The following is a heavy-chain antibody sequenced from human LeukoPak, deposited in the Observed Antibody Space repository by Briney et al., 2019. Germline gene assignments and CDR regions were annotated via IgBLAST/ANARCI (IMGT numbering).Heavy chain of an antibody. CDR3: ARDRPMTTVTTDY. V-gene: IGHV1-2*04. CDR1: GYTFTGYY. J-gene: IGHJ4*02. D-gene: IGHD4-17*01. CDR2: INPNSGGT. Sequence: GASVKVSCKASGYTFTGYYMHWVRQAPGQGLEWMGWINPNSGGTNYAQKFQGWVTMTRDTSISTAYMELRSLRSDDTAVYYCARDRPMTTVTTDYWGLGTLVTVSS.